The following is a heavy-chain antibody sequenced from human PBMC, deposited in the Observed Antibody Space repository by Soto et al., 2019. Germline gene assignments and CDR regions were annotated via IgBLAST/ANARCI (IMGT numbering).Heavy chain of an antibody. CDR1: GDSIGSGSYY. J-gene: IGHJ4*02. CDR2: IYYSGST. Sequence: SETLSPTCTVTGDSIGSGSYYRGWIRQPPGKGLEWMGIIYYSGSTYNNPSLRSRVSMSIDTSKNQLSLKLSAVTATDTAVYYCARQRTTVVTQAYFDHWGQGALVTVSS. CDR3: ARQRTTVVTQAYFDH. V-gene: IGHV4-39*01. D-gene: IGHD2-21*02.